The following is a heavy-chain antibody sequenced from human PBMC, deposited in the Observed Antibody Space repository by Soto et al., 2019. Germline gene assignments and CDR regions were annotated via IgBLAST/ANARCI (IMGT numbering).Heavy chain of an antibody. J-gene: IGHJ6*02. CDR3: ARGVVPAARWVVATMGGMDV. Sequence: QVQLVESGGGVVQPGRSLRLSCAASGFTFSSYGMHWVRQAPGKGLEWVAVIWYDGSNKYYADSVKGRFTISRDNSKNTLYLQMNSLRAEDTAVYYCARGVVPAARWVVATMGGMDVWGQGTTVTVSS. V-gene: IGHV3-33*01. D-gene: IGHD2-2*01. CDR1: GFTFSSYG. CDR2: IWYDGSNK.